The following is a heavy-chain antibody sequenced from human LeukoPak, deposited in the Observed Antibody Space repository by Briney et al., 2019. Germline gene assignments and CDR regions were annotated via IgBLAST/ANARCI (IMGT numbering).Heavy chain of an antibody. V-gene: IGHV3-30*04. J-gene: IGHJ6*03. Sequence: GGSLRLSCAASGVTFSSYAMHWVRQAPGKGLEWVAVISYDGSNKYYADSVKGRFTISRDNSKNTLYLQMDSLRAEDTAVYYCARDPYSGGYGAYYYYYMDVWGKGTTVTVSS. CDR1: GVTFSSYA. D-gene: IGHD1-26*01. CDR3: ARDPYSGGYGAYYYYYMDV. CDR2: ISYDGSNK.